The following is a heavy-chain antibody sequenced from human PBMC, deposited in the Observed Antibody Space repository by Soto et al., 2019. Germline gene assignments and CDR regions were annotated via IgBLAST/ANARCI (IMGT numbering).Heavy chain of an antibody. D-gene: IGHD5-12*01. V-gene: IGHV1-69*08. CDR2: IIPILGIA. CDR3: ARDNSGYDLIYYYGMDV. CDR1: GGTFSSYT. J-gene: IGHJ6*02. Sequence: QVQLVQSGAEVKKPGSSVKVSCKASGGTFSSYTISWVRQAPGQGLEWMGRIIPILGIANYAQKFQGRVTITADTSTSTAYMELSSLRSEDTAVYYCARDNSGYDLIYYYGMDVWGQGTTVTVSS.